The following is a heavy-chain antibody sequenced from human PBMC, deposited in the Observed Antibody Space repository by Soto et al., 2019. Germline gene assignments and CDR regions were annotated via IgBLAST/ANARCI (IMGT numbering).Heavy chain of an antibody. CDR2: IYYSGST. Sequence: SETLSLTCTVSGGSISSSSYYWGWIRHPPGKGLEWIGSIYYSGSTYYNPSLKSRVTISVDTSKNQFSLKLSSVTAADTAVYYCARLAKQWLVSTAWFDPWGQGTLVTVSS. J-gene: IGHJ5*02. V-gene: IGHV4-39*01. CDR3: ARLAKQWLVSTAWFDP. CDR1: GGSISSSSYY. D-gene: IGHD6-19*01.